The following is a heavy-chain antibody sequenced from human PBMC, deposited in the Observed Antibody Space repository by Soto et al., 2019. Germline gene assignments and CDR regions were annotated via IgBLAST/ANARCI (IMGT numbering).Heavy chain of an antibody. J-gene: IGHJ5*02. CDR3: ARGDIVVVPAAIREVWFDP. D-gene: IGHD2-2*02. Sequence: SETLSLTCAVSGYSISSGYYWGWIRQPPGKGLEGIGSIYHSGSTYYNPSLKSRVTISVDTSNNQFSLKLSSVTAADTAVYYCARGDIVVVPAAIREVWFDPWGQGTRVTVSA. CDR2: IYHSGST. CDR1: GYSISSGYY. V-gene: IGHV4-38-2*01.